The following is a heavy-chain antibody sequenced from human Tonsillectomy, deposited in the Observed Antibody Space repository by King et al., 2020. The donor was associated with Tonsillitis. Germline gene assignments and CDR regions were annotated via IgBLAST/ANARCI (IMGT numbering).Heavy chain of an antibody. CDR3: ARVLGARGAFDI. J-gene: IGHJ3*02. Sequence: QLVQSGAEVKKPGSSVKVSCKASGGTFTSYAISWGRQAPGQGLDWLGGRIPILGTTLYAKMFQGRVTITADESTSTAYMELSSLGSEDTAVYYCARVLGARGAFDIWGQGTMVTVSS. CDR1: GGTFTSYA. CDR2: RIPILGTT. V-gene: IGHV1-69*01. D-gene: IGHD1-26*01.